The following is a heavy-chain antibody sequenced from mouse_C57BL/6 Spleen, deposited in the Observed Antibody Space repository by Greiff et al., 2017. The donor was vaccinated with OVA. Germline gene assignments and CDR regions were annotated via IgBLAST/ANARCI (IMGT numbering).Heavy chain of an antibody. CDR3: AIEEGVRPLFDD. CDR2: IHPSDSDT. J-gene: IGHJ2*01. CDR1: GYTFTSYW. V-gene: IGHV1-74*01. Sequence: QVQLQQPGAELVKPGASVKVSCKASGYTFTSYWMHWVKQRPGQGLEWIGRIHPSDSDTNYNQKFKGKATLTVDKSSSTAYMQLSSPTAEDSAVYYSAIEEGVRPLFDDWGQGTTLTVSP. D-gene: IGHD2-14*01.